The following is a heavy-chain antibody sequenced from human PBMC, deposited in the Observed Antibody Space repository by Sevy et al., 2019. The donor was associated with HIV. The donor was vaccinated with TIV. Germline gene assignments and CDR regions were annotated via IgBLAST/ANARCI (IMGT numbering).Heavy chain of an antibody. V-gene: IGHV3-23*01. Sequence: GGSLRLSCAASGFTLRNYVMNWVRQPPGKGLEWVSVISDGGGTTYYADSVKGRFTISRDDSKSTLYLQMNSLRVEDTAVCFCAKRVAGALAALDIWGQGTMVTVSS. CDR1: GFTLRNYV. CDR2: ISDGGGTT. J-gene: IGHJ3*02. D-gene: IGHD3-10*01. CDR3: AKRVAGALAALDI.